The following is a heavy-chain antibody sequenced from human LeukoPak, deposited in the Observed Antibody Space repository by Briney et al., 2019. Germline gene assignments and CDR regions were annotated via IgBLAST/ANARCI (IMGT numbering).Heavy chain of an antibody. D-gene: IGHD3-9*01. V-gene: IGHV3-48*03. CDR3: ARVPRDYDILTGYYNVGAFDY. CDR1: GFTFSSYE. CDR2: ISSSGSTI. Sequence: GGSLRLSCAASGFTFSSYEMNWVRQAPGKGLEWVSYISSSGSTIYYADSVKGRFTISRDNAKNSLYLQMNSLRAEDTAVYYCARVPRDYDILTGYYNVGAFDYWGQGTLVAVSS. J-gene: IGHJ4*02.